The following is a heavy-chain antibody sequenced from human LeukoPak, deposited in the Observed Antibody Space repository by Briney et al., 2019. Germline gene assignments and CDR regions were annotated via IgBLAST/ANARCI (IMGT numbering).Heavy chain of an antibody. CDR3: AKRHNAGIAAGGYFDF. CDR1: GFTFSSYP. J-gene: IGHJ4*02. D-gene: IGHD6-13*01. CDR2: VTGSGGST. Sequence: GGSLRLSRAASGFTFSSYPMTWVRQAPGKGLEWVSTVTGSGGSTYYSDSVKGRFTISRDNSKNTLFLQMKSLRAEDTAVYYCAKRHNAGIAAGGYFDFWGQGSLVAVSS. V-gene: IGHV3-23*01.